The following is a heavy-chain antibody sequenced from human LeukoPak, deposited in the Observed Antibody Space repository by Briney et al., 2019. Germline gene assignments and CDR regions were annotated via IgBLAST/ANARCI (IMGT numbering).Heavy chain of an antibody. Sequence: HTGGSLRLSCAASGFTFSSYAMNWVRQAPGKGLEWVSGISGSGGSTYYADSVKGRFTISRDNSKNTLYLQMNSLRAEDTAVYYCAKDLYGDYVADYWGQGTLVTVSS. CDR2: ISGSGGST. CDR3: AKDLYGDYVADY. J-gene: IGHJ4*02. CDR1: GFTFSSYA. D-gene: IGHD4-17*01. V-gene: IGHV3-23*01.